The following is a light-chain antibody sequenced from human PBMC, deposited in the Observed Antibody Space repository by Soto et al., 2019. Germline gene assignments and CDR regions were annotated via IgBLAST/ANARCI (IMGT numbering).Light chain of an antibody. CDR2: AAS. V-gene: IGKV1-39*01. J-gene: IGKJ3*01. CDR3: QQRYSTPDT. Sequence: DIQMTQSPSSLSASVGDRVTITCRASQSISSYLNWYQQKPGKAPKLLIYAASSLQSGVPSRFSGSGSGTDVTLPISSLPPEDFATYYCQQRYSTPDTFGPGTKVDI. CDR1: QSISSY.